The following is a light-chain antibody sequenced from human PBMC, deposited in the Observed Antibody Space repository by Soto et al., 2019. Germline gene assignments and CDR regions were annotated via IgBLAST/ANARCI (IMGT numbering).Light chain of an antibody. Sequence: EIVLTQSPGTLSLSPGERATLSCRASQSVSSSYLAWYQQKPGQAPRLLIYGASSRATGIPHRFSGSGSGTDFTLTISRLEPEDVAVYYCQQYGSSPKTFGQGTKVEIK. CDR3: QQYGSSPKT. V-gene: IGKV3-20*01. CDR1: QSVSSSY. J-gene: IGKJ1*01. CDR2: GAS.